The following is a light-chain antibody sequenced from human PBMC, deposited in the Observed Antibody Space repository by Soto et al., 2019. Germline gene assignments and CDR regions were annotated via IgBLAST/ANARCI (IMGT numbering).Light chain of an antibody. Sequence: DIQMTQSPSSLSASVADRVAITCRASQTISTSLNWYRQRPGQAPNLLIYAASNLQSGVPSRFSGSGSGTDFTLTISSLQPEDFATYYCQQSYSTPQTFGQGTKVDIK. V-gene: IGKV1-39*01. CDR3: QQSYSTPQT. CDR1: QTISTS. J-gene: IGKJ1*01. CDR2: AAS.